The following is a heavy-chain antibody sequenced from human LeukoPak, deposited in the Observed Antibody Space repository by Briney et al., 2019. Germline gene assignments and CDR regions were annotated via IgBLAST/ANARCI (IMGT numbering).Heavy chain of an antibody. D-gene: IGHD4-17*01. J-gene: IGHJ4*02. V-gene: IGHV3-23*01. Sequence: PGGSLRLSCAASGFSFSINAMTWVRQAPGKGLECVSAITGDGATTYYADSVRGRFTISRDNSKNTLYLQMNSLRAEDTAVYYCAGGGHDYGDFDYWGQGTLVTVSS. CDR3: AGGGHDYGDFDY. CDR2: ITGDGATT. CDR1: GFSFSINA.